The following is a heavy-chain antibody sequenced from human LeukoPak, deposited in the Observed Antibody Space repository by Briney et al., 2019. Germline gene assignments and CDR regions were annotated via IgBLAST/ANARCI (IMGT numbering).Heavy chain of an antibody. J-gene: IGHJ4*02. D-gene: IGHD3-10*01. V-gene: IGHV3-23*01. CDR1: GITLSNYG. Sequence: GGSLRLSCAVSGITLSNYGMSWVRQAPGKGLEWVAGLSGSGGGTNYADSVQGRFTISRDNPKNTLYLQMNSLRAEDTAVHFCAKRGVVIRVFLVGFHKEAYYFDSWGQGALVTVSS. CDR2: LSGSGGGT. CDR3: AKRGVVIRVFLVGFHKEAYYFDS.